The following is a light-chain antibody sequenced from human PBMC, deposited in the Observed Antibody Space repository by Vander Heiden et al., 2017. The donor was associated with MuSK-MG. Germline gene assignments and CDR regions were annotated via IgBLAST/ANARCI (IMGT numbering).Light chain of an antibody. CDR2: WAS. CDR1: QSVVFIPNKKNY. Sequence: DLVMTPSPDSLAVSLGERATITCKSTQSVVFIPNKKNYLAWYQQKPRQPPRLLIYWASTREPGVPDRFSGSGSGTDFTLTINSLQAEDGALYYCQQYHTPPYTFGQGTKAEVK. J-gene: IGKJ1*01. CDR3: QQYHTPPYT. V-gene: IGKV4-1*01.